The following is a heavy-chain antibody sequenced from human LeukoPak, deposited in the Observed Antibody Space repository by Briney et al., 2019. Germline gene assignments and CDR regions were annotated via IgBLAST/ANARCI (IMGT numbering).Heavy chain of an antibody. CDR3: ARQGYYDSSGYPDY. Sequence: SETLSLTCAVSGGSISSSNWWSWVRQPPGKGLEWIGEIYHSGSTNYNPSLKSRVTISVDKSKNQFSLKLSSVTAADTAVYYCARQGYYDSSGYPDYWGQGTLVTVSS. J-gene: IGHJ4*02. V-gene: IGHV4-4*02. CDR2: IYHSGST. D-gene: IGHD3-22*01. CDR1: GGSISSSNW.